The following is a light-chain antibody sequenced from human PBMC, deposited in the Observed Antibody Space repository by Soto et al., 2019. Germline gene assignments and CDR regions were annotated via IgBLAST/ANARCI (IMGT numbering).Light chain of an antibody. J-gene: IGKJ2*01. Sequence: DIVLTQSPGTLSLSPGERATLSCRASQSLSGNYLAWYQQRPGQPPRLLIYGASSRATGIPDRFSGSESGTDFTLTISRLEPEDFAVYICQQYGSSHMYTFGQGTKLEIK. CDR1: QSLSGNY. V-gene: IGKV3-20*01. CDR3: QQYGSSHMYT. CDR2: GAS.